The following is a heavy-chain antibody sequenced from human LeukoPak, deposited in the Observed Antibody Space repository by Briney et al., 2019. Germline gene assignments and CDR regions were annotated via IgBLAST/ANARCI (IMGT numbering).Heavy chain of an antibody. CDR3: ANAAEYSGYGMDY. Sequence: GASVKVSCKASGGTFSSYAINWVRQAPGQGLEWMGGIIPIFDTAKYAQNFQGRVTITADESTSTAYMELSSLRYDDTAVYFCANAAEYSGYGMDYWGQGSLVTVSS. J-gene: IGHJ4*02. D-gene: IGHD5-12*01. CDR2: IIPIFDTA. V-gene: IGHV1-69*13. CDR1: GGTFSSYA.